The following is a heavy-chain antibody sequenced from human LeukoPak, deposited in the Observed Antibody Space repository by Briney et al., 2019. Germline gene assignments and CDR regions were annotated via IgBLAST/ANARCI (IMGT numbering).Heavy chain of an antibody. CDR2: ISGSGGST. D-gene: IGHD6-13*01. V-gene: IGHV3-23*01. CDR3: AKDRHPLRSSSWYSEH. J-gene: IGHJ1*01. CDR1: GFTFSSYA. Sequence: GGSLRLSCAASGFTFSSYAMSWVRQAPGKGLEWVSAISGSGGSTYYADSVKGRFTISRDNSKNTLYLQMNSLRAEDTAVYYCAKDRHPLRSSSWYSEHWGQGTLVTVSS.